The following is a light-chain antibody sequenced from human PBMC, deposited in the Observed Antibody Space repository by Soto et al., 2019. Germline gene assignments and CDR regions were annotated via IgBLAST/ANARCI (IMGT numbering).Light chain of an antibody. CDR3: QQRSNWPPYT. J-gene: IGKJ2*01. V-gene: IGKV3-11*01. CDR1: QSVSSY. CDR2: DAS. Sequence: EIVLTQSPATLSSSPGERATLSCRASQSVSSYLAWYQQKPGQAPRLLIYDASNRATGIPARFSGSGSGTEFTRTISSLEPEDFAVYYCQQRSNWPPYTFGQGTKLEIK.